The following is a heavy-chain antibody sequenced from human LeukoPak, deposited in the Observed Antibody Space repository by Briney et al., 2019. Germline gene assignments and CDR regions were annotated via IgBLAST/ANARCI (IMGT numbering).Heavy chain of an antibody. J-gene: IGHJ5*02. Sequence: KPSETLSLTCTVSGGSISGYYWSWIRQPPGKGLEWIGYIYYSGSTNYNPSLKSRVTISVDTSKNQFSLKLSSVTAADTAVYYCARARCSGGSCYWGWFGPWGQGTLVTVSS. D-gene: IGHD2-15*01. CDR2: IYYSGST. CDR1: GGSISGYY. V-gene: IGHV4-59*01. CDR3: ARARCSGGSCYWGWFGP.